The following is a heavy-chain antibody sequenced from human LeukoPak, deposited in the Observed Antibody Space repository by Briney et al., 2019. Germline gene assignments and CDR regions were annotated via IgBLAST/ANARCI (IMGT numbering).Heavy chain of an antibody. J-gene: IGHJ5*02. D-gene: IGHD3-22*01. CDR1: GYTFTTYD. Sequence: ASVKVSCKASGYTFTTYDINWVRQATGQGLEWLGWMNPRTGNTGYAQKFQGRVTMTRDTSINTAYMELSSLTSEGTAIYYCARDDYYEISESYRFCFDPWGQGTLVTVSS. CDR3: ARDDYYEISESYRFCFDP. V-gene: IGHV1-8*01. CDR2: MNPRTGNT.